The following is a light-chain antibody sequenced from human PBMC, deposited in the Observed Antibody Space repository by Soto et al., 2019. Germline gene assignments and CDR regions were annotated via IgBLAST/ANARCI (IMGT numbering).Light chain of an antibody. J-gene: IGKJ4*01. Sequence: DIQMTQAPSTLSASIGDRVTITFRASQDISSLLAWYQQKPGKAPKLLIYGASTLQSGVPSRFSGSGSGTHFTLTISSLQPEDFATYFCQQADSFPLTFGGGTKVDIK. V-gene: IGKV1-12*01. CDR1: QDISSL. CDR2: GAS. CDR3: QQADSFPLT.